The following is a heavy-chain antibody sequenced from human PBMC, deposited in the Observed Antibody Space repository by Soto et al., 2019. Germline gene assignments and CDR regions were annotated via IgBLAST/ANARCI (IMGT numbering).Heavy chain of an antibody. V-gene: IGHV4-31*03. CDR3: ASGHDAYKVRY. Sequence: QVQLQESGPGLVKPSQTLSLTCTVSGGSISSGGTGSYWTWIRQLPGKGLEWIGYIYYTGNTYYNPTLKSRPTISIDTSENQFSLQLTSETAADTSVYFCASGHDAYKVRYWGQGTLVTVSS. CDR1: GGSISSGGTGSY. CDR2: IYYTGNT. D-gene: IGHD1-1*01. J-gene: IGHJ4*02.